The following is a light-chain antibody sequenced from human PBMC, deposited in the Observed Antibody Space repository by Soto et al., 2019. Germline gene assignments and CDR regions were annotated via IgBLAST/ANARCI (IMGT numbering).Light chain of an antibody. V-gene: IGKV3-20*01. CDR2: GAS. Sequence: EIVLTQSPGSLSLSPGERATLSCRASQSVSSTFFAWYQQRPGQAPRLLMYGASSRATGIRERLSGSGSGTDFTLTISRLEPEDFAVYYCQQFDSSVTFGQGTKVEIK. CDR1: QSVSSTF. J-gene: IGKJ1*01. CDR3: QQFDSSVT.